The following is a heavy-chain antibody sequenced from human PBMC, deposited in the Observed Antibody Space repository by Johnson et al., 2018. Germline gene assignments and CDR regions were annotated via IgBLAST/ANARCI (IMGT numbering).Heavy chain of an antibody. D-gene: IGHD3-10*01. Sequence: QVQLVQSGAEVKKPGSSVKVSCKASGGTFSSYAISWVRQAPGQGLEWMGGIIPIFGTANYAQKFHGRVTITADESTSTANMELSSRRSEDTAVYYCAQGSGSYHYYYYYGMDVWCQGTTVTVSS. J-gene: IGHJ6*02. V-gene: IGHV1-69*12. CDR3: AQGSGSYHYYYYYGMDV. CDR1: GGTFSSYA. CDR2: IIPIFGTA.